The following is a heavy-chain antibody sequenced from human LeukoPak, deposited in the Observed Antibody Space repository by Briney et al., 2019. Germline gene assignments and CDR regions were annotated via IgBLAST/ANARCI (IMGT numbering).Heavy chain of an antibody. CDR2: ISYDGSNK. Sequence: GGSLRLSCAASGFTFSSYAMHWVRQAPGKGLEGVAVISYDGSNKYYADSVKGRFTISRDNSKNTLYLQMNSLRAEDPAVYYCARDQGYYYDSSGQPWGQGTLVTVSS. D-gene: IGHD3-22*01. J-gene: IGHJ5*02. V-gene: IGHV3-30-3*01. CDR3: ARDQGYYYDSSGQP. CDR1: GFTFSSYA.